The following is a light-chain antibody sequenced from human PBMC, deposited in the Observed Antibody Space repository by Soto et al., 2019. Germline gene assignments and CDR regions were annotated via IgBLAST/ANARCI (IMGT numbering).Light chain of an antibody. J-gene: IGKJ4*01. CDR3: QQYNGDSGVT. V-gene: IGKV1-5*03. Sequence: DIQMTQSPSTLSASVGDRVTITCRASHSISSWLAWYQQKPGKVPKLLIFGASSLDSGVPSRFSGSGSGTEFTLTISSLQPDDFATYYCQQYNGDSGVTFGGRTKVESK. CDR2: GAS. CDR1: HSISSW.